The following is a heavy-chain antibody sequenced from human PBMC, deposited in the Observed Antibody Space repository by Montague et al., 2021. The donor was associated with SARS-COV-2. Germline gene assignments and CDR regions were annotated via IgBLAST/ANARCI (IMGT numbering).Heavy chain of an antibody. CDR2: IFHSGST. D-gene: IGHD6-19*01. V-gene: IGHV4-59*01. J-gene: IGHJ4*02. CDR3: ARDRSRSGWDYYFDN. Sequence: SETLSLTCTVSGGSLSTYYWSWIRQPPGKGLERIGYIFHSGSTNYNPSLKNRVVMSVDTSKNQFSLQLTSVTAADTAVYYCARDRSRSGWDYYFDNWGQGTLVTVSS. CDR1: GGSLSTYY.